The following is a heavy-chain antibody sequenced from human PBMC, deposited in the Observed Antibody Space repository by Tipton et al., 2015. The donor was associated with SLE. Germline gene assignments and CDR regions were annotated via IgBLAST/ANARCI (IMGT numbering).Heavy chain of an antibody. CDR2: IDHSGFA. J-gene: IGHJ5*02. CDR3: ARGPPFMEWERNWFDP. D-gene: IGHD3-3*02. Sequence: TLSLTCAVYGGSFSGYHWTWIRQPPGKGLEWIGEIDHSGFAYYNSSLKSRVTISVDTSKNQFSLKLNSVTAADTAVYYCARGPPFMEWERNWFDPWGQGTQVTVSS. CDR1: GGSFSGYH. V-gene: IGHV4-34*01.